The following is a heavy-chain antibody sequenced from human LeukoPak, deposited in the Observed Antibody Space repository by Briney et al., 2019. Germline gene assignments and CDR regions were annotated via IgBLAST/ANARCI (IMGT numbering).Heavy chain of an antibody. V-gene: IGHV3-23*01. J-gene: IGHJ4*02. CDR1: GFTFSSYW. CDR2: ISGSGGST. Sequence: PGGSLRLSCAASGFTFSSYWMHWVRQAPGKGLEWVSAISGSGGSTYYADSVKGRFTISRDNSKNTLYLQMNSLRAEDTAVYYCAKKLAQQLSHFDSWGQGTQVTVSS. D-gene: IGHD6-13*01. CDR3: AKKLAQQLSHFDS.